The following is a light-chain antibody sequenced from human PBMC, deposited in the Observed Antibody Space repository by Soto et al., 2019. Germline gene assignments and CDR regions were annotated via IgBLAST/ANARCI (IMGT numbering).Light chain of an antibody. CDR3: QQRSNWPSLT. CDR2: DAS. Sequence: EIVLTQSPATLSLSPGERATLPCRASQSVSSYLAWYQQKPGQAPRLLIYDASNRAAGIPARFSASGSGTDFTLTISSLEPEDFAVYYCQQRSNWPSLTFGGGTKVDIK. CDR1: QSVSSY. V-gene: IGKV3-11*01. J-gene: IGKJ4*01.